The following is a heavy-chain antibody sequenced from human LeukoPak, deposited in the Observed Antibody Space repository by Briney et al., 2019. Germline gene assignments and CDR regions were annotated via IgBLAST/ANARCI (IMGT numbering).Heavy chain of an antibody. CDR2: ISGSGDST. D-gene: IGHD5-18*01. J-gene: IGHJ4*02. CDR3: ARGYSNLAY. CDR1: GSGFSFSSYA. V-gene: IGHV3-23*01. Sequence: AGGSLRLSCAASGSGFSFSSYAMSWVRQAQGKGLEWVSGISGSGDSTHYADSVKGRFTISRDNSKNTLFLQMNSLRVEDTAVYYCARGYSNLAYWGQGTLVTVSS.